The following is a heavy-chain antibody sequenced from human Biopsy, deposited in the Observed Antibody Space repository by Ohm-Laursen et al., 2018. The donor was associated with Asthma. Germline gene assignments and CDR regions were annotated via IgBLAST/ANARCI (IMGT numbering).Heavy chain of an antibody. CDR3: ARTYYDFLTGQVNDAFAL. CDR1: GYTFITYA. CDR2: INAGNGNT. Sequence: GASVKASCQASGYTFITYAIHWVRQAPGQRLGWMGWINAGNGNTKYSQKFQGRVTITRDTSASTAYMDLSSLRSEDTAVDYCARTYYDFLTGQVNDAFALWGQGTVVTVSS. J-gene: IGHJ3*01. D-gene: IGHD3-9*01. V-gene: IGHV1-3*01.